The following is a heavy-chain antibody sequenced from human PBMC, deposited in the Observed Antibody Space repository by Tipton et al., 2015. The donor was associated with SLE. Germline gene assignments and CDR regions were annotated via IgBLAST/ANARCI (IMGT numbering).Heavy chain of an antibody. CDR1: GDSISTYY. J-gene: IGHJ4*02. D-gene: IGHD3-22*01. CDR3: ARENTIYYDCIGYSPFDH. CDR2: IYNGEST. Sequence: TLSLTCTVSGDSISTYYWTWIRQPPGRGLEWIGNIYNGESTMYNPSLKSRVAISVDTSKNHFSLKLRSVTAADTALYYCARENTIYYDCIGYSPFDHWGQGTLVTVSS. V-gene: IGHV4-59*01.